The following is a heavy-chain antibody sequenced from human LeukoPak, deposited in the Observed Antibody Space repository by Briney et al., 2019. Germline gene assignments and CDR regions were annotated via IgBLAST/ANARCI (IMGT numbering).Heavy chain of an antibody. CDR3: ARHWSTRFGEPIYYFDY. CDR2: IYYSGST. Sequence: SETLSLTCTVSGGSISSYYWSWIRQPPGKGLEWIGYIYYSGSTNYNPSLKSRVTISVDTSKNQFSLKLSSVTAADTAVYYCARHWSTRFGEPIYYFDYWGQGTLVTVSS. CDR1: GGSISSYY. J-gene: IGHJ4*02. V-gene: IGHV4-59*08. D-gene: IGHD3-10*01.